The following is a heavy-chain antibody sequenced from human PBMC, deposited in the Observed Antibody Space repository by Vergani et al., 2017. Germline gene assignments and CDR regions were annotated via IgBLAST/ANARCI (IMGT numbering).Heavy chain of an antibody. Sequence: EVQLLESGGGLVQPGGSLRLSCAASGFTFSSYAMSWVRQAPGKGLEWVSAISSSSSYIYYADSVKGRFTISRDNAKNSLYLQMNSLRAEDTAVYYCARDLRTGTTFGMDDYFDYWGQGTLVTVSS. V-gene: IGHV3-21*01. D-gene: IGHD1-1*01. J-gene: IGHJ4*02. CDR2: ISSSSSYI. CDR1: GFTFSSYA. CDR3: ARDLRTGTTFGMDDYFDY.